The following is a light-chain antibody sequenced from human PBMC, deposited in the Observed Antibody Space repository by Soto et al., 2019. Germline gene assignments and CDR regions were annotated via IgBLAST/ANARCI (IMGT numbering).Light chain of an antibody. CDR1: SSDVGAYNY. V-gene: IGLV2-8*01. CDR2: EVN. CDR3: SSYAGSNTWV. J-gene: IGLJ3*02. Sequence: QSALTQPTSASGSPGQSVTISCTGTSSDVGAYNYVSWYRQHPGKAPKLLIFEVNSRPSGVPDRFSGSKSGNTASLTVSGLQAEDESHYYCSSYAGSNTWVFGGGTQLTVL.